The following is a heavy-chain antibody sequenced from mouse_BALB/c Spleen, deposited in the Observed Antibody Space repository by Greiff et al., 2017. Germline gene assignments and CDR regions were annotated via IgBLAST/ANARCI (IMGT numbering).Heavy chain of an antibody. Sequence: EVKVVESGGGLVKPGGSLKLSCAASGFAFSSYDMSWVRQTPEKRLEWVAYISSGGGSTYYPDTVKGRFTISRDNAKNTLYLQMSSLKSEDTAMYYCARRAANWYFDVWGAGTTVTVSS. V-gene: IGHV5-12-1*01. CDR2: ISSGGGST. CDR3: ARRAANWYFDV. D-gene: IGHD3-1*01. CDR1: GFAFSSYD. J-gene: IGHJ1*01.